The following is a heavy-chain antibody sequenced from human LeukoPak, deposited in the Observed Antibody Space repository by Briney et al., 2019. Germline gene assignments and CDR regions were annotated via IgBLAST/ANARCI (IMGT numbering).Heavy chain of an antibody. CDR2: IKSKTDGGTT. CDR3: TTDYYYDSSGYYYVYAFDS. D-gene: IGHD3-22*01. Sequence: GGSLRLSCAASGFTFSNAWMSWVRQAPGKGLEWVGRIKSKTDGGTTDYAAPVKGRFTISRDDSKNTLYLQMNSPKTEDTAVYYCTTDYYYDSSGYYYVYAFDSWGQGTMVTVSS. J-gene: IGHJ3*02. V-gene: IGHV3-15*01. CDR1: GFTFSNAW.